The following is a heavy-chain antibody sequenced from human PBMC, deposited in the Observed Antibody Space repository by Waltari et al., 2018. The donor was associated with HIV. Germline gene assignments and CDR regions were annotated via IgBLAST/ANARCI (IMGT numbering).Heavy chain of an antibody. V-gene: IGHV3-7*01. CDR2: TKQDGSEK. D-gene: IGHD1-26*01. CDR3: ARTGTIANSGRFFD. J-gene: IGHJ4*02. CDR1: GFTFSSYW. Sequence: EVQLVESGGGLVQPGGSLRLSCAASGFTFSSYWMSWVRQAQGKGREWVAKTKQDGSEKYYVDSVKGRFTISRDNAKNSLSLQMNSLRAEDTAVYYCARTGTIANSGRFFDWGQGTLVTVSS.